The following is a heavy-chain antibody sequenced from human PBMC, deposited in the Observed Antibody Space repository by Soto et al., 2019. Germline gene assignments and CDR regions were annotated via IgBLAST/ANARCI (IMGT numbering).Heavy chain of an antibody. J-gene: IGHJ4*02. CDR3: ARGGSSSWTFDY. CDR1: GGSISSYY. Sequence: PSETLSLTCTVSGGSISSYYWSWIRQPPGKGLEWIGYIYYSGSTNYNPSLKSRVTISVDTSKNQFSLKLSSVTAADTAVYYCARGGSSSWTFDYWGQGTLVTVSS. D-gene: IGHD6-13*01. CDR2: IYYSGST. V-gene: IGHV4-59*08.